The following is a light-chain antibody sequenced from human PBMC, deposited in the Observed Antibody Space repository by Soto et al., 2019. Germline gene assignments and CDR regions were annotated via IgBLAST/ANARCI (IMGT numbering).Light chain of an antibody. CDR2: KAS. CDR1: QTISSW. V-gene: IGKV1-5*03. J-gene: IGKJ1*01. Sequence: DIQMSQSPSTLPASVGDRVTITCRASQTISSWLAWYQQKPGKAPKLLIYKASTLKSGVPSRSSGSGSGTEFTLTISSLQPDDFATYYCQHYNSYSEAFGQGTKVDIK. CDR3: QHYNSYSEA.